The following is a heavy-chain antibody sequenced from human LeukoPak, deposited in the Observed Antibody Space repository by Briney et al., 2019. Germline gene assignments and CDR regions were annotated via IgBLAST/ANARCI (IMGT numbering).Heavy chain of an antibody. CDR2: VHYSGNA. Sequence: SETLSLTCAVYGGSFSGYYWGWIRQPPGKGLEWIGSVHYSGNAYYNPSLKSRVTISVDTSKNQFSLKLSSVTAADTAVYYCASPIDGYTSNDAFDSWGQGTVVTVSS. J-gene: IGHJ3*02. V-gene: IGHV4-34*01. CDR3: ASPIDGYTSNDAFDS. D-gene: IGHD5-24*01. CDR1: GGSFSGYY.